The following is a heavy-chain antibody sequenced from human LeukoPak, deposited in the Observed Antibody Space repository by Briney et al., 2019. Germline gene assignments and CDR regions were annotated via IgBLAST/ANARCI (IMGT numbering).Heavy chain of an antibody. V-gene: IGHV1-69*13. CDR1: GGTFSSYA. Sequence: GASVKVSCKASGGTFSSYAISWVRQAPGQGLEWMGGIIPIFGTANYAQKFQGRVTITADESTGTAYMELSSLRSEDTAVYYCAREGRFGDLDYWGQGTLVTVSS. D-gene: IGHD3-10*01. J-gene: IGHJ4*02. CDR2: IIPIFGTA. CDR3: AREGRFGDLDY.